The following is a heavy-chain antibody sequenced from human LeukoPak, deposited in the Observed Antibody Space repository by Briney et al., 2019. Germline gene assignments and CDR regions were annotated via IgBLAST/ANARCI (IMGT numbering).Heavy chain of an antibody. D-gene: IGHD1-1*01. Sequence: SETLSLTCTVSGGSISSSSYYWGWIRQPPGKGLEWIGTIYYSGSTYYNPSLKSRVTISVDTSNDQFSLKLSSVTAADTAVYYCARRAVENWNHGYWGQGTLVTVSS. CDR3: ARRAVENWNHGY. CDR2: IYYSGST. V-gene: IGHV4-39*01. CDR1: GGSISSSSYY. J-gene: IGHJ4*02.